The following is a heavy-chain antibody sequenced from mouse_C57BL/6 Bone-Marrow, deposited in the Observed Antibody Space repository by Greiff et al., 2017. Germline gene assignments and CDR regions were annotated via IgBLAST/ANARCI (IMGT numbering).Heavy chain of an antibody. CDR3: ESSKD. CDR1: GYAFSSSW. V-gene: IGHV1-82*01. J-gene: IGHJ2*01. Sequence: QVQLQQPGAELVKPGASVKLSCKASGYAFSSSWMNWVKQRPGKGLEWIGRIYPGGGGTNYNGKFKGKATLTADKSSSTAYMQLSSLTSEDTAVYYSESSKDWGQGTTLTVSS. CDR2: IYPGGGGT.